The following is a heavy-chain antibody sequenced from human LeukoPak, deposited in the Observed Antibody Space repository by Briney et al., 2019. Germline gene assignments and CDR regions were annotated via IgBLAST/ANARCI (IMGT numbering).Heavy chain of an antibody. D-gene: IGHD3-3*01. Sequence: ASVKVSCKASGYTFTSYYMHWVRQAPGQGLEWMGLINPSGGSTSYAQKFQGRVTMTRDTSTSTVYMELSSLRSEDTAVYYCARDQGVTIFGVPYNWFDPWGQGTLVTVSS. J-gene: IGHJ5*02. V-gene: IGHV1-46*01. CDR3: ARDQGVTIFGVPYNWFDP. CDR1: GYTFTSYY. CDR2: INPSGGST.